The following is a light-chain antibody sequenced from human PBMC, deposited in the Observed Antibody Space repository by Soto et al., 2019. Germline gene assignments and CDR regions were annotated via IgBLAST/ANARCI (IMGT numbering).Light chain of an antibody. CDR2: DAS. Sequence: DIQMTQSPSSLSASVGDRVTITCQASQDITKYLSWFQQKPGKVPKLLIYDASELETGVPSRFSRSGSGTDFTFTISRLQPEDIATYYCQHYDNLPYTFGQGTKLEMK. V-gene: IGKV1-33*01. CDR3: QHYDNLPYT. CDR1: QDITKY. J-gene: IGKJ2*01.